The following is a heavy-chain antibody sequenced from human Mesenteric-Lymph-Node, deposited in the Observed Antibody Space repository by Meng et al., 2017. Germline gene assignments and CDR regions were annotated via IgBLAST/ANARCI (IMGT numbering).Heavy chain of an antibody. D-gene: IGHD5-18*01. Sequence: EVQLVECGGGLVQPGGSLRLSCVASGLTFSRYAMSWVRQAPGKGLEWVSAISGSGGSIFYADSVKGRFTISRDNSKNSLYLQMNSLRAEDTAVYYCARGVTGAFDYWGQGTLVTVSS. CDR3: ARGVTGAFDY. CDR1: GLTFSRYA. J-gene: IGHJ4*02. CDR2: ISGSGGSI. V-gene: IGHV3-23*04.